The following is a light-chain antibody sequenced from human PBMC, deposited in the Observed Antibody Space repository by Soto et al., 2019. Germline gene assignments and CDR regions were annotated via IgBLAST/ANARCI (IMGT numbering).Light chain of an antibody. V-gene: IGKV1-5*01. CDR3: QQYNSYSGT. J-gene: IGKJ1*01. CDR2: DAS. CDR1: QSISSS. Sequence: DIQMTQSPSTLSASVGDRVTITCRASQSISSSLAWYQQKRGKAPKLLIYDASRLESGVPSRFSGSGSGTEFTLTISSLQPDDFATYYCQQYNSYSGTFGQGTKVEVK.